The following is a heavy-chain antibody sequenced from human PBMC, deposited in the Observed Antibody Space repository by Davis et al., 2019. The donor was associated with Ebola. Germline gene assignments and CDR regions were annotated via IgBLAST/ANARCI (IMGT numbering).Heavy chain of an antibody. CDR3: AKDGRDRGSCFADY. J-gene: IGHJ4*02. D-gene: IGHD2-15*01. CDR1: GFIFSDYS. V-gene: IGHV3-48*02. CDR2: ISTSSSVI. Sequence: GESLKISCVASGFIFSDYSMSWVRQAPGKGLEWVSYISTSSSVIYYADFVKGRFTISRDNDKNSLYLQMNSLRDEDTAVYYCAKDGRDRGSCFADYWGQGTLVTVSS.